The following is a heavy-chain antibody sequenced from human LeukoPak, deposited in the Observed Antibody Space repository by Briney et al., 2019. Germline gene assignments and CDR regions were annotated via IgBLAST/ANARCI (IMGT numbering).Heavy chain of an antibody. CDR3: ARVNCSSTSCSGGWFDP. J-gene: IGHJ5*02. Sequence: ASVKVSCKASGYTFTSYYMHWVRQAPGQGLEWMGIINPSGGSTSYAQKFRGRVTMTRDTSTSTVYMELSSLRSEDTAVYYCARVNCSSTSCSGGWFDPWGQGTLVTVSS. V-gene: IGHV1-46*01. CDR1: GYTFTSYY. D-gene: IGHD2-2*01. CDR2: INPSGGST.